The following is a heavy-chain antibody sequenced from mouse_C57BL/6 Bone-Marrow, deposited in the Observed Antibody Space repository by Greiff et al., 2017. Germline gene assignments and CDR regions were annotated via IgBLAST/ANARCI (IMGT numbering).Heavy chain of an antibody. CDR3: ARAYYSNFYWYCDV. CDR1: GFNIKDYY. CDR2: IDPEDGET. J-gene: IGHJ1*03. V-gene: IGHV14-2*01. Sequence: VQLQQSGAELVKPGASVKLSCTASGFNIKDYYMHWVKQRTEQGLEWIGRIDPEDGETKYAPKFPGKATITADTSSNTAYLQLSSLTSEDTAVYYCARAYYSNFYWYCDVWGTGTTVTVSS. D-gene: IGHD2-5*01.